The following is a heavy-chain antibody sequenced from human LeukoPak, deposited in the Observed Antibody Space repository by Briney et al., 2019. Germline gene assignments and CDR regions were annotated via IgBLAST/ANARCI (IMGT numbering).Heavy chain of an antibody. D-gene: IGHD2-8*01. CDR2: ISLSGLT. CDR1: GGSISSTNW. J-gene: IGHJ4*02. CDR3: SRENGAFSPFGY. Sequence: SETLSLTCGVSGGSISSTNWWSWVRQPPGQGLEWIGEISLSGLTHYNPSLKSRVTVSLDKSKNQLSLNLTSVTAADTAVYYCSRENGAFSPFGYWGQGTLVTVPT. V-gene: IGHV4-4*02.